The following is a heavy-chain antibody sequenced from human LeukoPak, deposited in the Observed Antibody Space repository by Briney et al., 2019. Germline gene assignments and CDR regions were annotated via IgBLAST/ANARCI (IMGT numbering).Heavy chain of an antibody. CDR1: GFTFSGHW. Sequence: PGGSLRLSCAASGFTFSGHWMSWVRQAPGKGLEWVANINQGGSDKYYVDSVKGRFTISRDNANNLLYLQMNSQRAEDTAVYYCARVELRGIYYYYYMDVWGKGTTVSVSS. D-gene: IGHD3-10*01. CDR2: INQGGSDK. J-gene: IGHJ6*03. CDR3: ARVELRGIYYYYYMDV. V-gene: IGHV3-7*01.